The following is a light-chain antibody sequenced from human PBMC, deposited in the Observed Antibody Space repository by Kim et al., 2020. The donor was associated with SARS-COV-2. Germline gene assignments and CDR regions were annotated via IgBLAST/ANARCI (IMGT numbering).Light chain of an antibody. CDR2: GAT. CDR1: QSVGGD. Sequence: CPGERVTLSGRASQSVGGDLAWYQQKPGKAPRILIYGATTRATGVQDRFSGRGSGTEFILTISSLQSEDFALYYCQNYNDWPPWTFGQGTKVDIK. V-gene: IGKV3-15*01. CDR3: QNYNDWPPWT. J-gene: IGKJ1*01.